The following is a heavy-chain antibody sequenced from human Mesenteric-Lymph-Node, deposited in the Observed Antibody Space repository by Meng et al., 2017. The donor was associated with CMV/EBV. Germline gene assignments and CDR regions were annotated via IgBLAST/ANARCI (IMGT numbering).Heavy chain of an antibody. D-gene: IGHD2-2*01. V-gene: IGHV3-30-3*01. CDR1: GFPFSNYG. Sequence: GGSLRLSCAASGFPFSNYGMNWVRQAPGKGLEWVAVISYDGSNKYYADSVKGRFTISRDNSKNTLYLEMNTLRAEDTAVYYCARGMLWLNYWGQGTLVTVSS. CDR3: ARGMLWLNY. J-gene: IGHJ4*02. CDR2: ISYDGSNK.